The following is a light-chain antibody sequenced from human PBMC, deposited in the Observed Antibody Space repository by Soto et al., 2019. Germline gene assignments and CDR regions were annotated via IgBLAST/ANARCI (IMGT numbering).Light chain of an antibody. CDR3: QSYDRSLIGVV. J-gene: IGLJ2*01. CDR2: GNT. CDR1: SSNIGAGYD. Sequence: QSVLTQPPSVSGAPGQRVTVSCTGSSSNIGAGYDVHWYQQLPGTAPKLLIFGNTNRPSGVPDRFSGSKSGTSASLAITGLQAEDEADYYCQSYDRSLIGVVFGGGTKVTVL. V-gene: IGLV1-40*01.